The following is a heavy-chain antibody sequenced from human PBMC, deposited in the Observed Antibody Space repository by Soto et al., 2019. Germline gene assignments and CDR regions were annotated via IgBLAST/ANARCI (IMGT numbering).Heavy chain of an antibody. V-gene: IGHV4-31*03. D-gene: IGHD3-10*01. CDR1: DGSFNTSGFF. Sequence: QVQLEESGPGLVKPSQTLSLTCCVSDGSFNTSGFFWNWIRQHPGKGLEWIGYIYNTGSAFYNPSLKSRVDLSVDTSNNHFSLRLHSLTVADTAVYFCARGVVVTGNFDSWGHGTLVTVSS. J-gene: IGHJ4*01. CDR3: ARGVVVTGNFDS. CDR2: IYNTGSA.